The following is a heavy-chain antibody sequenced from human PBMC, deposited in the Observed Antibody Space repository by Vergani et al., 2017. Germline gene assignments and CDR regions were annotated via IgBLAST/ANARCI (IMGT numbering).Heavy chain of an antibody. CDR3: ARQTTYTDS. J-gene: IGHJ4*02. CDR1: EYSFGNYW. V-gene: IGHV5-51*01. D-gene: IGHD1-1*01. Sequence: EVALVQSGPEMRKPGESLKIFCKGSEYSFGNYWIGWVRQMPGKGLEWMGIIYPADSDTRYSPSFQGQVTISADKSISTAFLQWDSLKALDTALYYCARQTTYTDSWGQGTLVTVSS. CDR2: IYPADSDT.